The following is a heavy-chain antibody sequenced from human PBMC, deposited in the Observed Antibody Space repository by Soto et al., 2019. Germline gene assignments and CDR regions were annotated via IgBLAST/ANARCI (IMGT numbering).Heavy chain of an antibody. CDR2: IYYSGST. CDR3: ARGLGSTGFGDI. Sequence: SETLSLTCTVSGGSISSGGYYWSWIRQHPGKGLEWIGYIYYSGSTYYNPSLKSRVTISVDTSKNQFSLKLSSVAAADTAVYYCARGLGSTGFGDIWGQGTMVTVSS. J-gene: IGHJ3*02. V-gene: IGHV4-31*03. D-gene: IGHD3-10*02. CDR1: GGSISSGGYY.